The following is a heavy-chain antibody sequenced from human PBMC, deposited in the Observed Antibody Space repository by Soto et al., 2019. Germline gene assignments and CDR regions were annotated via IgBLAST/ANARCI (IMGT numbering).Heavy chain of an antibody. Sequence: SETLSLTCTVSGGSISSSSYYWGWIRQPPGKGLEWIGSIYYSGSTYYNPSLKSRVTISVDTSKNQFSLKLSSVTAADTAVYYCARSPPSITMVRGVLNWFDPWGQGTLVTVSS. CDR3: ARSPPSITMVRGVLNWFDP. D-gene: IGHD3-10*01. CDR2: IYYSGST. V-gene: IGHV4-39*01. J-gene: IGHJ5*02. CDR1: GGSISSSSYY.